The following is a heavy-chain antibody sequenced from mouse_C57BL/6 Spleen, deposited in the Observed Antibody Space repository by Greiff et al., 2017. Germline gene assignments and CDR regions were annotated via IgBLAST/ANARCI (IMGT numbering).Heavy chain of an antibody. V-gene: IGHV1-15*01. D-gene: IGHD2-5*01. CDR1: GYTFTDYE. J-gene: IGHJ1*03. CDR3: TDYYSNYRYFDV. Sequence: QVHVKQSGAELVRPGASVTLSCKASGYTFTDYEMHWVKQTPVHGLEWIGAIDPETGGTAYNQKFKGKAILTADKSSSTAYMELRSLTSEDSAVYYCTDYYSNYRYFDVWGTGTTVTVSS. CDR2: IDPETGGT.